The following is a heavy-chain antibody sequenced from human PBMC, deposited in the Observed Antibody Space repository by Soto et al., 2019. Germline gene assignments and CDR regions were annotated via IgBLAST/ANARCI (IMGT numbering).Heavy chain of an antibody. CDR1: GYTFTSYG. J-gene: IGHJ4*02. V-gene: IGHV1-18*01. CDR3: ARVVGRLERRLPDY. Sequence: GASVKVACKASGYTFTSYGISWVRQAPGQGLEWMGWISAYNGNTNYAQKLQGRVTMTTDTSTSTAYMELRSLRSDDTAVYYCARVVGRLERRLPDYWGQGTLVIVSS. CDR2: ISAYNGNT. D-gene: IGHD1-1*01.